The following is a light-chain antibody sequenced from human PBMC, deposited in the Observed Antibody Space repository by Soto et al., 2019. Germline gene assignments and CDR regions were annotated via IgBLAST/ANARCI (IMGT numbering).Light chain of an antibody. V-gene: IGLV4-69*01. CDR1: SAHSGYA. CDR3: QTWGSGIV. Sequence: QLVLTQSPSASASLGASVKVTCTLSSAHSGYAIVWHQQQPEKGPRYLMRLNTDGSHNQGDGIPDRFSASSSGAERYLTIYSLQSEDEADYYCQTWGSGIVFGGGTKLTVL. CDR2: LNTDGSH. J-gene: IGLJ2*01.